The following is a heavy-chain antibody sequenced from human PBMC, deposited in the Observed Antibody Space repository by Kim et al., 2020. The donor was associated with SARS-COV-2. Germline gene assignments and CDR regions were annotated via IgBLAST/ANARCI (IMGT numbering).Heavy chain of an antibody. CDR2: ISASGST. CDR1: GGSINSYY. J-gene: IGHJ4*02. Sequence: SETLSLTCTVSGGSINSYYWSWVRQPAEKRLEWIGRISASGSTNYNPSLKSRFILSVDTSKNQFSLPLRSVTAADTAVYYCARANWGTGDFDYWGRG. D-gene: IGHD7-27*01. CDR3: ARANWGTGDFDY. V-gene: IGHV4-4*07.